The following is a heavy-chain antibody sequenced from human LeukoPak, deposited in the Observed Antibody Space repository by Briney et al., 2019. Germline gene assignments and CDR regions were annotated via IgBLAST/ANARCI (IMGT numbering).Heavy chain of an antibody. J-gene: IGHJ6*02. CDR3: ARGYCSSTSCYTYGMDV. Sequence: SETLSPTCAVYGGSFSGYYWSWIRQPPGKGLEWIGEINHSGSTNYNPSLKSRVTISVDTSKNQFSLKLSSVTAADTAVYYCARGYCSSTSCYTYGMDVWGQGTTVTVSS. CDR2: INHSGST. CDR1: GGSFSGYY. D-gene: IGHD2-2*02. V-gene: IGHV4-34*01.